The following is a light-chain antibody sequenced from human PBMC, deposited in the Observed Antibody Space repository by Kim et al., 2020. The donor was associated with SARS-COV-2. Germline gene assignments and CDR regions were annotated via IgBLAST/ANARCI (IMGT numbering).Light chain of an antibody. J-gene: IGLJ3*02. CDR2: EGS. CDR1: SSDVGSYNL. V-gene: IGLV2-23*03. Sequence: SITISGTGTSSDVGSYNLVSWYQQHPGKAPKLMIYEGSKRPSGVSNRFSGSKSGNTASLTISGLQAEDEADYYCCSYAGSSTFDWVFGGGTQLTVL. CDR3: CSYAGSSTFDWV.